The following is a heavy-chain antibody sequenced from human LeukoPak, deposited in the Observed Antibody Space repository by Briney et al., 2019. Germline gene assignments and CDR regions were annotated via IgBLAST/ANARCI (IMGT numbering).Heavy chain of an antibody. J-gene: IGHJ4*02. Sequence: GGSLRLSCAASGFTFSSYAMSWVRQAPGKGLEWVSAISGSGGSTYYADSVKGRFAISRDNSKNTLYLQMNSLRAEDTAVYYCAKEGDILTGYAGFDYWGQGTLVTVSS. CDR3: AKEGDILTGYAGFDY. CDR1: GFTFSSYA. CDR2: ISGSGGST. V-gene: IGHV3-23*01. D-gene: IGHD3-9*01.